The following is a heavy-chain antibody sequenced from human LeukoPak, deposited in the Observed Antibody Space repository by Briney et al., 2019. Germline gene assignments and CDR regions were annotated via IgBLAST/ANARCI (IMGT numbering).Heavy chain of an antibody. CDR2: IKEDGSEK. CDR3: ARDREPYYYDSSGYYYFDY. V-gene: IGHV3-7*01. D-gene: IGHD3-22*01. Sequence: GGSLRLSCAASGFTFSTYWMSWVRQAPGKGLEGVANIKEDGSEKYYVDSVKGRFTISRDNAKNSLYLQMNSLRAEDTAVYYCARDREPYYYDSSGYYYFDYWGQGTLVTVSS. CDR1: GFTFSTYW. J-gene: IGHJ4*02.